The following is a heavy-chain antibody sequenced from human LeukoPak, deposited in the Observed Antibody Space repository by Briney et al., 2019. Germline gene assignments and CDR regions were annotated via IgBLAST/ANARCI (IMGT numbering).Heavy chain of an antibody. Sequence: PSETLSLTCTVSGGSISSYYWSWIRQPPGKGLEWIGYIYYSGSTNYNPSLKSRVTISVDTSKNQFSLKLSFVTAADTAVYYCARYSAAGTQDFDYWGQGTLVTVSS. J-gene: IGHJ4*02. CDR3: ARYSAAGTQDFDY. V-gene: IGHV4-59*01. D-gene: IGHD6-13*01. CDR1: GGSISSYY. CDR2: IYYSGST.